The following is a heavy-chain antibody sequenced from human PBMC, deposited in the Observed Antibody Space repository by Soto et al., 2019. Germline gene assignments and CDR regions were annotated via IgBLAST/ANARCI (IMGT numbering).Heavy chain of an antibody. CDR3: ASISRSTMGNLGVFDY. D-gene: IGHD2-2*01. CDR2: IKPSGGST. CDR1: GYTFTSYY. V-gene: IGHV1-46*01. J-gene: IGHJ4*02. Sequence: QVQLVQSGAEVKKPGASVKVSCKASGYTFTSYYVHWVRQAPGQGPEWMGIIKPSGGSTSYAQKFQGRVSVTRDKSTNTVYMELTSLRSEDTAVYYCASISRSTMGNLGVFDYWGQGSLVTVSS.